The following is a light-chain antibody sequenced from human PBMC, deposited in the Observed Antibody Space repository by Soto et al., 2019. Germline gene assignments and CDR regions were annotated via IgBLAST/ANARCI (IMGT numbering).Light chain of an antibody. CDR3: QQYCSSSYT. CDR2: GAS. J-gene: IGKJ2*01. V-gene: IGKV3-20*01. CDR1: QSVSSNY. Sequence: DIVLTQSPDTLSLSPGERATLSCRASQSVSSNYLAWYQQKPGQAPRLLIYGASTRATGIPDRFSGSGSGTDFTLTISRLEPEDVAVYYCQQYCSSSYTFGQGTRLEIK.